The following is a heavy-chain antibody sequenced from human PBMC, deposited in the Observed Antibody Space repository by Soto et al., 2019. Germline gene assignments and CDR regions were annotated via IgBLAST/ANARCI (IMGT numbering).Heavy chain of an antibody. CDR3: ARDAWFGELLSSLTGGMDV. CDR2: INPNSGGT. J-gene: IGHJ6*02. D-gene: IGHD3-10*01. CDR1: GYTFTGYY. V-gene: IGHV1-2*04. Sequence: QVQLVQSGAEVKKPGASVKVSCKASGYTFTGYYMHWVRQAPGQGLEWMGWINPNSGGTNYAQKFQGWVTMTRDTSISTAYMELSRLRSDDTAVYYCARDAWFGELLSSLTGGMDVWGQGTTVTVSS.